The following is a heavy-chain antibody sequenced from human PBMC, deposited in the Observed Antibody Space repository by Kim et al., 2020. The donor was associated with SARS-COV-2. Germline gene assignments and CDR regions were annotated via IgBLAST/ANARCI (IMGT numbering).Heavy chain of an antibody. V-gene: IGHV4-39*01. Sequence: SLKSRVTISVDTSKNQFSLKLSSVTAADTAVYYCARHTSLYSSSWYGLDYWGQGTLVTVSS. CDR3: ARHTSLYSSSWYGLDY. J-gene: IGHJ4*02. D-gene: IGHD6-13*01.